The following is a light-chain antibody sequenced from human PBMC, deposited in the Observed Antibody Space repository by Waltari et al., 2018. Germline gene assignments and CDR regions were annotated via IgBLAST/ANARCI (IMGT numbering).Light chain of an antibody. Sequence: DIQMTQSPSTLSASVGDSVTITCRASETVLTWLAWYQQKPGKAPKLLNYKASSLESGVPSRFSGSASGTEFTLTISSLQPDDSATYYCLQYHSYSKFGQGTKLEIK. CDR2: KAS. V-gene: IGKV1-5*03. CDR3: LQYHSYSK. J-gene: IGKJ2*01. CDR1: ETVLTW.